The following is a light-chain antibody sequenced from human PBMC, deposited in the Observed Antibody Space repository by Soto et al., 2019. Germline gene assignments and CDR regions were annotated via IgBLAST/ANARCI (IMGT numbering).Light chain of an antibody. CDR1: QSVSSSY. CDR3: QQRGNWPPTWT. J-gene: IGKJ1*01. Sequence: EIVLTQSPGTLSLSPGERATLSCRASQSVSSSYLAWYQQKPGQAPRLLIYGASSRATGIPDRFSGSGSGTDFTLTISRLEPEDSAVYYCQQRGNWPPTWTFGQGTKVDIK. CDR2: GAS. V-gene: IGKV3D-20*02.